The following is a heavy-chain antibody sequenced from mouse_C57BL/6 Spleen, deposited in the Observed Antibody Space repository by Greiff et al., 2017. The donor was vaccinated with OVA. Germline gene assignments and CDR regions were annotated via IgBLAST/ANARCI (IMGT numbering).Heavy chain of an antibody. CDR2: INPSSGYT. J-gene: IGHJ2*01. D-gene: IGHD1-1*01. V-gene: IGHV1-7*01. CDR3: ARGNYGSRGYFDY. CDR1: GYTFTSYW. Sequence: VQLQQSGAELAKPGASVKLSCKASGYTFTSYWMHWVKQRPGQGLEWIGYINPSSGYTKYNQKFKDKATLTADKSSSTAYMQLSSLTYEDSAVYYGARGNYGSRGYFDYWGQGTTLTVSS.